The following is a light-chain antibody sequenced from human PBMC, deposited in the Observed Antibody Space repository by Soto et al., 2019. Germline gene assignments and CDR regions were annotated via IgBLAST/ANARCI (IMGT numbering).Light chain of an antibody. Sequence: EIVLTQSPATQSLSPGERAALSCRASQSVSNYLAWFQQKPGQAPRLLIYDASNRATGIPARFSGSGSGTDFTLTIGSLEPEDFAVYYCQQRSSWPLLTFGGGTKVEI. CDR3: QQRSSWPLLT. J-gene: IGKJ4*01. CDR1: QSVSNY. CDR2: DAS. V-gene: IGKV3-11*01.